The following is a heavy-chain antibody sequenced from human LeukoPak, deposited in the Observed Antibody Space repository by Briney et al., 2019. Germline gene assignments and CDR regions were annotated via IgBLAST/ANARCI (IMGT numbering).Heavy chain of an antibody. Sequence: GGSLRLSCAASGFTFSSYAMSWVRQAQGKGLEWVSDISGSGGSTYYADSVKGRFTISRDNSKNTLYLQMNSLRAEDTAVYYCAKVSRPRYSGTREIDYWGQGTLVTVSS. V-gene: IGHV3-23*01. CDR3: AKVSRPRYSGTREIDY. CDR2: ISGSGGST. CDR1: GFTFSSYA. D-gene: IGHD1-26*01. J-gene: IGHJ4*02.